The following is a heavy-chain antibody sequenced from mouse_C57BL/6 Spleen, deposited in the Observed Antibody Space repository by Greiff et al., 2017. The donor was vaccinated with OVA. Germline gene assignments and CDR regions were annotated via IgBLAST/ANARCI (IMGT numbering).Heavy chain of an antibody. D-gene: IGHD2-4*01. J-gene: IGHJ3*01. Sequence: QVQLQQSGAELVKPGASVKMSCKASGYTFTSYWITWVKQRPGQGLEWIGDIYPGSGSTNYNEKFKSKATLTVDTSSSTAYMQLSSLTSEDSAVYYCARSHYYDYDVGSFAYWGQGTLVTVSA. CDR2: IYPGSGST. CDR1: GYTFTSYW. V-gene: IGHV1-55*01. CDR3: ARSHYYDYDVGSFAY.